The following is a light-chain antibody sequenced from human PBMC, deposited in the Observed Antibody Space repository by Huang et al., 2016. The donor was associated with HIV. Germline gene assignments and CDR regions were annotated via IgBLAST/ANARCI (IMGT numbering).Light chain of an antibody. CDR1: QHSNW. J-gene: IGKJ5*01. CDR3: QQADISPRS. V-gene: IGKV1-12*01. CDR2: SAS. Sequence: DIQMTQSPSSVSASEGDTVTSTCRASQHSNWLAWYQQEPREAPTLLIHSASILVTGVPSRFSGSGSGTNFTLTINGLRPDDFATYYCQQADISPRSFGQGTRLDIQ.